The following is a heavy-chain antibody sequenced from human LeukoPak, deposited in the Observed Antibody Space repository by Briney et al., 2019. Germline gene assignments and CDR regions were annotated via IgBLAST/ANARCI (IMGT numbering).Heavy chain of an antibody. Sequence: GASVKVSCKASGGTFSSYAISWVRQAPGQGLEWMGGIIPIFGTANCAQKFQGRVTITADESTSTAYMELSSLRSEDTAVYYCARDRIAEYSSFPSYYYGMDVWGQGTTVTVSS. D-gene: IGHD6-6*01. CDR1: GGTFSSYA. CDR2: IIPIFGTA. V-gene: IGHV1-69*13. J-gene: IGHJ6*02. CDR3: ARDRIAEYSSFPSYYYGMDV.